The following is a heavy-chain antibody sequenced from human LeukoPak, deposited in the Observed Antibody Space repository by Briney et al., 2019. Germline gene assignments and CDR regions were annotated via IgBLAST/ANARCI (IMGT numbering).Heavy chain of an antibody. D-gene: IGHD3-22*01. CDR1: GGSISSSYYY. V-gene: IGHV4-39*07. CDR3: ARDPAYDSSGYYYDAFDI. CDR2: IYHSGST. J-gene: IGHJ3*02. Sequence: SETLSLTCTVSGGSISSSYYYWGWIRQPPGKGLEWIGEIYHSGSTNYNPSLKSRVTISVDKSKNQFSLKLSSVTAADTAVYYCARDPAYDSSGYYYDAFDIWGQGTMVTVSS.